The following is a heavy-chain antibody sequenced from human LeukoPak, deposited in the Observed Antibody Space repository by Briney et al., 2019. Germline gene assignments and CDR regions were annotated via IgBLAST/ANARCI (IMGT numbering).Heavy chain of an antibody. Sequence: ASVKVSCKASGYTFTSYGISWVRQAPGQGLEWMGWISAYKDNTNYAQKLQGRVTITTDTSTSTAYMERRSLRSDDTAVYYCASPREYSSSSAYWAQGPLVTVS. CDR3: ASPREYSSSSAY. J-gene: IGHJ4*02. CDR2: ISAYKDNT. V-gene: IGHV1-18*01. D-gene: IGHD6-6*01. CDR1: GYTFTSYG.